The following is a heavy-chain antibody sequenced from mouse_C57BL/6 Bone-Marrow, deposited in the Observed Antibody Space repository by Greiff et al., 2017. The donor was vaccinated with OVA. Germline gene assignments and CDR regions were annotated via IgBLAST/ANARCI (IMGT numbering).Heavy chain of an antibody. V-gene: IGHV5-12*01. CDR2: ISNGGGST. J-gene: IGHJ2*01. D-gene: IGHD4-1*01. Sequence: EVHLVESGGGLVQPGGSLKLSCAASGFTFSDYYMYWVRQTPEKRLEWVAYISNGGGSTYYPDTVKGRFTISRDNAKNTLYLQMSRLKSEDTAMYYCARHGRLGLFDYWGQGATLTVSS. CDR1: GFTFSDYY. CDR3: ARHGRLGLFDY.